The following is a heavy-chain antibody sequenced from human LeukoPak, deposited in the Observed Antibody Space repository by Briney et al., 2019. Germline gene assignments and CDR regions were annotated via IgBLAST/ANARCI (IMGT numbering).Heavy chain of an antibody. CDR3: ALLAVASDFDY. D-gene: IGHD6-19*01. V-gene: IGHV3-48*03. J-gene: IGHJ4*02. Sequence: GGSLRLSCAVSGFPFSIYEMNWVRQAPGKGLEWVSNIHSSGTIKYYADSVKGRFSISRDNAKSSLYLRMNSLRVEDTAVYYCALLAVASDFDYWGQGALVTVSS. CDR1: GFPFSIYE. CDR2: IHSSGTIK.